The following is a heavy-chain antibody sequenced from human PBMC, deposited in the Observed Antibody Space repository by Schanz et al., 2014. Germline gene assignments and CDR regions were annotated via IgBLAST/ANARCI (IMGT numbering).Heavy chain of an antibody. CDR1: GFTFSSYD. CDR2: INTGVNT. Sequence: EVQLVESGGGLVQPGGSLRLSCVASGFTFSSYDVFWVRQAPGKGLEWVSAINTGVNTYYADSVRGRFTMSRDNSKNTLYLQMNSLRAGDAAVYYCARGLIAAAGGAFDYWGQGTLVAVSA. D-gene: IGHD6-13*01. CDR3: ARGLIAAAGGAFDY. V-gene: IGHV3-23*04. J-gene: IGHJ4*02.